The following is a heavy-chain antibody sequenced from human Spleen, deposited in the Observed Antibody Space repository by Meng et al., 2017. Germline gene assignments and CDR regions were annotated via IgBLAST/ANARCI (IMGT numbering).Heavy chain of an antibody. CDR2: ISGSGGST. CDR1: GGSVSSRSY. V-gene: IGHV3-23*01. Sequence: ETLSLTCTVSGGSVSSRSYYWGWVRQPPGKGLEWVSAISGSGGSTYYADSVKGRFTISRDNSKNTLYLQMNSLRAEDTAVYYCAKHLLVGTSWEHFDYWGQGTLVTVSS. J-gene: IGHJ4*02. D-gene: IGHD4-23*01. CDR3: AKHLLVGTSWEHFDY.